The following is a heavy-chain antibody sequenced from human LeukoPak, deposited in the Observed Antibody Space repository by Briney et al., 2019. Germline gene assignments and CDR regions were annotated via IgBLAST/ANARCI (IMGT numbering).Heavy chain of an antibody. V-gene: IGHV4-34*01. J-gene: IGHJ4*02. CDR2: INHSGST. D-gene: IGHD3-22*01. CDR3: ARHEPNYDSSGYSFDY. CDR1: GGSFSGYY. Sequence: SETLSLTCAVYGGSFSGYYWSWIRQPPGKGLEWIGEINHSGSTNYNPSLKSRVTISVDTSKNQFSLKLSSVTAADTAVYYCARHEPNYDSSGYSFDYWGQGTLVTVSS.